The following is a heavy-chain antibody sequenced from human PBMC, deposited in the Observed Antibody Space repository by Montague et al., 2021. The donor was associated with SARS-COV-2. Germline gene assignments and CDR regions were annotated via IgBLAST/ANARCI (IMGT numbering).Heavy chain of an antibody. CDR2: IYYSGST. V-gene: IGHV4-31*03. D-gene: IGHD2-15*01. Sequence: TLSLTCTVSGGSISSGGYYWSWIRQHPGKGLEWIGYIYYSGSTYYNPSLKSRVTISVDTSKNQFSLKLSSVTAADTAVYYCARVLGGYCSGCSCYRGWYFDLWGRGTLVTVSS. J-gene: IGHJ2*01. CDR1: GGSISSGGYY. CDR3: ARVLGGYCSGCSCYRGWYFDL.